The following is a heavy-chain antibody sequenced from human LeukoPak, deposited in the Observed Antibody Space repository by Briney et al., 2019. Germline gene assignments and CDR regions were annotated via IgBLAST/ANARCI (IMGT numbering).Heavy chain of an antibody. CDR1: GFTFSSYA. J-gene: IGHJ6*03. CDR3: AKVFGAGRYFDWLYGAPYYYYYMDV. D-gene: IGHD3-9*01. Sequence: WRSLRLSCAASGFTFSSYAMHWVCQAPGKGLEWVAVISYDGSNKYYADSVKGRFTISRDNSKNTLYLQMNSLRAEDTAVYYCAKVFGAGRYFDWLYGAPYYYYYMDVWGKGTTVTISS. V-gene: IGHV3-30*04. CDR2: ISYDGSNK.